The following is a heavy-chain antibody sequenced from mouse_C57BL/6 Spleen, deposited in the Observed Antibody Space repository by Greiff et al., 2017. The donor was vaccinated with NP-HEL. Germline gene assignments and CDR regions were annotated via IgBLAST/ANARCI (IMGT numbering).Heavy chain of an antibody. J-gene: IGHJ3*01. D-gene: IGHD3-2*02. CDR2: IYPGSGST. CDR3: ARMSSGYGWFAY. Sequence: VQLQQSGAELVKPGASVKMSCKASGYTFTSYWITWVKQRPGQGLEWIGDIYPGSGSTNYNEKFKSKATLTVDTSSSTAYMQLSSLTSEDSAVYYCARMSSGYGWFAYWGQGTLVTVSA. CDR1: GYTFTSYW. V-gene: IGHV1-55*01.